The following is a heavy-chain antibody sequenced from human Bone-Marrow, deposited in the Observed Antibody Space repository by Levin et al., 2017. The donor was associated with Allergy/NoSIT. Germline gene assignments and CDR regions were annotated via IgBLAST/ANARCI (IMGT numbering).Heavy chain of an antibody. CDR3: ARDKWGAGTLVYYFDY. D-gene: IGHD1-1*01. CDR1: GFTFSSYA. V-gene: IGHV3-30-3*01. Sequence: GGSLRLSCAASGFTFSSYAMHWVRQAPGKGLEWVAVISYDGSNKYYADSVKGRFTISRDNSKNTLYLQMNSLRAEDTAVYYCARDKWGAGTLVYYFDYWGQGTLVTVSS. CDR2: ISYDGSNK. J-gene: IGHJ4*02.